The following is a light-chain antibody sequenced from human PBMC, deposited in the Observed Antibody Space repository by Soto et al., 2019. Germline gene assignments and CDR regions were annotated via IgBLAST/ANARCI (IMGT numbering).Light chain of an antibody. V-gene: IGKV1-6*01. Sequence: IQMTQSPPSLSASVGDRVTITCRTSQGIRNDLSWYQQKPGKAPKLLMYAASSLQRGVPSRFSGSGSGTDFTLTISSLQPEDFATYYCLQDYNYPWTFGQGTKVEIK. CDR3: LQDYNYPWT. J-gene: IGKJ1*01. CDR1: QGIRND. CDR2: AAS.